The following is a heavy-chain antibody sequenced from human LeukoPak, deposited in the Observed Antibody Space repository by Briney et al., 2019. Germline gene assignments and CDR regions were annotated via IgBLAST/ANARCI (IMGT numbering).Heavy chain of an antibody. D-gene: IGHD5-12*01. CDR2: ISPSGDIT. CDR3: AKEEDIVATGVGVDV. J-gene: IGHJ6*04. CDR1: GFTFTNYA. V-gene: IGHV3-23*01. Sequence: GGSLRLSCAASGFTFTNYAMSWVRQAPGKVLEWVSGISPSGDITYYTDSVRGRFTISRDNSKNTLYLQMNGLRAEDTAVYYCAKEEDIVATGVGVDVWGKGTTVTVSS.